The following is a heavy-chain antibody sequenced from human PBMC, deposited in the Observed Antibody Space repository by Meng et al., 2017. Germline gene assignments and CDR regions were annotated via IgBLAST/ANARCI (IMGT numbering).Heavy chain of an antibody. CDR2: IYTSEST. V-gene: IGHV4-61*02. CDR1: GGSISSGSYF. J-gene: IGHJ6*02. D-gene: IGHD3-10*01. Sequence: SETLSLTCTVSGGSISSGSYFWSWIRQPAGKGLEWIGRIYTSESTNYNPSLKSRVTISVDTSKNQFSLKLSSVTAADTAVYYCARGEYYYGSGLHYYYGMDVWGQGTTVTVSS. CDR3: ARGEYYYGSGLHYYYGMDV.